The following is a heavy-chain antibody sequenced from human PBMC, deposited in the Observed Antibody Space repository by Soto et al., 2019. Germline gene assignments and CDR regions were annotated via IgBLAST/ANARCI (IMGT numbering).Heavy chain of an antibody. CDR2: ISYDGSNK. J-gene: IGHJ4*02. CDR1: GFTFSSYG. D-gene: IGHD3-22*01. CDR3: AKDQYYDSSGSLDY. Sequence: PGGSLRLSCAASGFTFSSYGMHWVRQAPGKGLEWVAVISYDGSNKYYADSVKGRFTISRDNSKNTLYLQMNSLRAEDTAVYYCAKDQYYDSSGSLDYWGQGTLVTVSS. V-gene: IGHV3-30*18.